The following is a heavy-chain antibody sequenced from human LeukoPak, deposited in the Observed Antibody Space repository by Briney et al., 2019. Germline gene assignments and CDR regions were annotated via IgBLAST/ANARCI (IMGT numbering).Heavy chain of an antibody. CDR2: IKSKIDGGTT. Sequence: GGSLRLSCAASRFTFSNAWMTWVRPAPGKGLEWVGLIKSKIDGGTTDYASPVKGRFTVSRDDSNNTLYLQMNSLKTEDTAVYYCTTFSYNFDYWGQGTLVTVSS. CDR3: TTFSYNFDY. D-gene: IGHD1-1*01. V-gene: IGHV3-15*01. J-gene: IGHJ4*02. CDR1: RFTFSNAW.